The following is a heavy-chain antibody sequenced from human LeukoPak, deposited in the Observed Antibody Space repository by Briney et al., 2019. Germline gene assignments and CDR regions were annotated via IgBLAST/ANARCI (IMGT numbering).Heavy chain of an antibody. J-gene: IGHJ4*02. CDR3: ARGTYNDSIVPFSD. D-gene: IGHD2-2*01. CDR2: INPNSGGT. CDR1: GYTFTGYY. Sequence: EASVKVSCTASGYTFTGYYMHWVRQAPGQGLEWMGWINPNSGGTNYAQKFQGWVTMTRDTSISTAYMELSSLRSEDTAVYYCARGTYNDSIVPFSDWGQGTLVTVSS. V-gene: IGHV1-2*04.